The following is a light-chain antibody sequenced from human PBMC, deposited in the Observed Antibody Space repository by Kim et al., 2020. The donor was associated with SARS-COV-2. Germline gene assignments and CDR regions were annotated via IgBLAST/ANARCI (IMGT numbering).Light chain of an antibody. Sequence: HSFPISCPGTSSDVGGYNYVSWYQQHPGKAPKLMIYDVSNRPSGVSNRFSGSKSGNTASLTISGLQAEDEADYYCSSYTSSSTLVFGGGTQLTVL. J-gene: IGLJ2*01. V-gene: IGLV2-14*03. CDR1: SSDVGGYNY. CDR2: DVS. CDR3: SSYTSSSTLV.